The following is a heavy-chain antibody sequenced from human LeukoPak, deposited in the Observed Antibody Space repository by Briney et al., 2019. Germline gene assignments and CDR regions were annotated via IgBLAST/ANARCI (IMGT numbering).Heavy chain of an antibody. D-gene: IGHD6-13*01. Sequence: ASVKVSCKASGYTFTDYALHWVRQAPGQSLEWMGWITTGRGETRYSQDFQRRITLTRDKSANTVYMDLSDLTSEDTAVYYCARGGQQGRGGNYFDPWGQGTLVAVPS. CDR1: GYTFTDYA. CDR2: ITTGRGET. V-gene: IGHV1-3*03. CDR3: ARGGQQGRGGNYFDP. J-gene: IGHJ4*02.